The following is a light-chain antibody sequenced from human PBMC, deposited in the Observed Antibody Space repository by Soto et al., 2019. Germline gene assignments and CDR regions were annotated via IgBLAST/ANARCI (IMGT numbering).Light chain of an antibody. Sequence: QSALTQPASVSGSPGQSITISCTGTSSDVGGYNYVSWYQQHPGKAPKLMIYEVSNRPSGVSNHFSGSKSGNTASLTISGLQAEDEADYYCTSYASSSTLGLFGPGTKLTVL. V-gene: IGLV2-14*03. CDR2: EVS. CDR1: SSDVGGYNY. CDR3: TSYASSSTLGL. J-gene: IGLJ1*01.